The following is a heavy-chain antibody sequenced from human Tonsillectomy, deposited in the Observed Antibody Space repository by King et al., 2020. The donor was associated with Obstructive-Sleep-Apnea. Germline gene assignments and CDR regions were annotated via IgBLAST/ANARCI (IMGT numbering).Heavy chain of an antibody. Sequence: DVQLVESGGGLVQPGGSLRLSCAASGFTFSRYDMHWVRQAAGKGLEWVSPIGTAGDTYYPGSVKGRFTISREDAKNSLYLQMNSLRAGDTAVYYCARAGSDLGFAYWGQGTLVTVSS. CDR3: ARAGSDLGFAY. CDR1: GFTFSRYD. CDR2: IGTAGDT. D-gene: IGHD7-27*01. V-gene: IGHV3-13*01. J-gene: IGHJ4*02.